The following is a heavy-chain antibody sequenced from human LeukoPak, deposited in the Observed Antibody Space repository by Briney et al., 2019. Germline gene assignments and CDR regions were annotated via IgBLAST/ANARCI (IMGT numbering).Heavy chain of an antibody. D-gene: IGHD5-24*01. CDR1: GGSFSGYY. J-gene: IGHJ3*01. CDR3: ARNGYLHSLDL. CDR2: INHSGST. Sequence: SETLSLTCAVYGGSFSGYYWSWIRQPTGKGLEWIGEINHSGSTNYNPSLKSRVTISVDTSKNQFSLKLSSVTAADTAVYYCARNGYLHSLDLWGQGTMVTVSS. V-gene: IGHV4-34*01.